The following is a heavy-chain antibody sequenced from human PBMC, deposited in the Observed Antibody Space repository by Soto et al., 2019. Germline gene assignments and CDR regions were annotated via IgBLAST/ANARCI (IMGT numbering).Heavy chain of an antibody. J-gene: IGHJ4*02. D-gene: IGHD4-17*01. CDR2: VSGTGGSA. CDR3: ARGSAYSDYDLEY. V-gene: IGHV3-23*01. CDR1: GFTFSSYA. Sequence: GWSLRLSCAASGFTFSSYAMTLVRQAPGKGLEWVSGVSGTGGSAYYAASVKGRFTISRDISTNTLYLHMNSLRAEDTAVYYCARGSAYSDYDLEYWGQGTLVTVSS.